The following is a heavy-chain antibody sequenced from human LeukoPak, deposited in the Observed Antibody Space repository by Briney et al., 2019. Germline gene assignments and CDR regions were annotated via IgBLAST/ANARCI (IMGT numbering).Heavy chain of an antibody. CDR2: IYSGGST. CDR3: AREDILTGFDY. CDR1: GFTVSSNY. V-gene: IGHV3-53*01. D-gene: IGHD3-9*01. J-gene: IGHJ4*02. Sequence: PGGSLRLSCAASGFTVSSNYMSWVRQALGKGLEWVSVIYSGGSTYYADSVEGRFTISRDNSKNTLYLQMNGLRAEDTAVYYCAREDILTGFDYWGQGTLVTVSS.